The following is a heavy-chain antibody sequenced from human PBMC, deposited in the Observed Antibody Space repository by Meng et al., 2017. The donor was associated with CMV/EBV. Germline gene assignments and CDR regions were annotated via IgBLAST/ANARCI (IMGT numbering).Heavy chain of an antibody. CDR1: GFTFSSYG. CDR2: IWYDGSNK. CDR3: AKDRWADSSSVLFIVYYGMDV. D-gene: IGHD6-6*01. J-gene: IGHJ6*02. V-gene: IGHV3-33*06. Sequence: GGSLRLSCAASGFTFSSYGMHWVRQAPGKGLEWVAVIWYDGSNKYYADSVKGRFTISRDNSKNTLYLQMNSLRAEDTAVYYCAKDRWADSSSVLFIVYYGMDVWGQGTTVTVSS.